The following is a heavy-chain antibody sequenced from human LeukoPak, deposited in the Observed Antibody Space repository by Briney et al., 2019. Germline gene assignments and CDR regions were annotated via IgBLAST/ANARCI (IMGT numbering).Heavy chain of an antibody. CDR1: GFSFSSHA. CDR2: INQDGSEK. CDR3: ASSRFRTDY. J-gene: IGHJ4*02. Sequence: PGGSLRLSCAVSGFSFSSHAMSWVRQAPGKGLEWVANINQDGSEKYSVDSVKGRFTISRDNAENSLYLQMNSLRADDTALYYCASSRFRTDYWGQGTLVTVSS. D-gene: IGHD1-14*01. V-gene: IGHV3-7*01.